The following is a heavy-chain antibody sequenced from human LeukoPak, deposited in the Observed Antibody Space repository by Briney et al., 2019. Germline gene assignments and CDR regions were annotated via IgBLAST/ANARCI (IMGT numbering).Heavy chain of an antibody. CDR1: GFTFSSYA. D-gene: IGHD2-2*01. V-gene: IGHV3-23*01. CDR2: LSGGGATA. CDR3: AKEGYVSLDP. Sequence: GGPLRLSCVGSGFTFSSYAISWVRQAPGKGLEWVSTLSGGGATANNADSVKGRFTISRDNSKNTVYLQMNSLRAEDTAVYYCAKEGYVSLDPWGQGTLVTVSA. J-gene: IGHJ5*02.